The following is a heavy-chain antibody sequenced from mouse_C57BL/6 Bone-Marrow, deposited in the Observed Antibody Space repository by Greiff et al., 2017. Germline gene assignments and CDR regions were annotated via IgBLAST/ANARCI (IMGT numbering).Heavy chain of an antibody. CDR1: GFNIKNNY. CDR2: IDPANGTT. Sequence: EVKLMESVAELVRPGASVKLSCTASGFNIKNNYMHWVKQRPEQGLEWIGRIDPANGTTQYAPKFQGKATITADTSSNTAYLQLSSLTSEDTAIYCSTPYFFDYWGQGTTLTVSS. CDR3: TPYFFDY. J-gene: IGHJ2*01. V-gene: IGHV14-3*01.